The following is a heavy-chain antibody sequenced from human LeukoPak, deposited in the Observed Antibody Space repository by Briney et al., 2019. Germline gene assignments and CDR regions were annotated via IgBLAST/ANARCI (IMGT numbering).Heavy chain of an antibody. CDR2: INPNSGGT. V-gene: IGHV1-2*04. CDR3: ARDTKLRAYYYGSGSPRDAFDI. Sequence: GASVKVSCKASGYTFTSYGISWVRQAPGQGLEWMGWINPNSGGTNYAQKFQGWVTMTRDTSISTAYMELSRLRSDDTAVYYCARDTKLRAYYYGSGSPRDAFDIWGQGTMVTVSS. D-gene: IGHD3-10*01. J-gene: IGHJ3*02. CDR1: GYTFTSYG.